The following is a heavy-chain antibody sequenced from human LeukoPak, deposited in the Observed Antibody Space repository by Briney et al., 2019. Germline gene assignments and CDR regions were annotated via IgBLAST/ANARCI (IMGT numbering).Heavy chain of an antibody. J-gene: IGHJ4*02. Sequence: PGGSLRLSCAASGFTFSNAWMNWVRQAPGKGLEWVGRIKSKTDGGTTDYAAPVKGRFTISRDDSKNTLYLQMNSLKTEDTAVYYCTTDPVWGSYRSRPTAFGYWGQGTLVTVST. CDR1: GFTFSNAW. CDR2: IKSKTDGGTT. CDR3: TTDPVWGSYRSRPTAFGY. V-gene: IGHV3-15*07. D-gene: IGHD3-16*02.